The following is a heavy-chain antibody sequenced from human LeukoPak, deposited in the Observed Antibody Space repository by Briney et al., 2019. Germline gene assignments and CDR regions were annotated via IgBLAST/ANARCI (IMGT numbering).Heavy chain of an antibody. D-gene: IGHD3-10*01. J-gene: IGHJ5*02. V-gene: IGHV1-2*02. Sequence: ASVKVSCKASGYTFTTYYMHWLRQAPGQGLEWMGWINPNSGGTNYAQKFQGRVTMTRDTSISTAYMELSRLGSDDTAVYYCARAREPITMVRGVIPYNWFDPWGQGTLVTVSS. CDR1: GYTFTTYY. CDR2: INPNSGGT. CDR3: ARAREPITMVRGVIPYNWFDP.